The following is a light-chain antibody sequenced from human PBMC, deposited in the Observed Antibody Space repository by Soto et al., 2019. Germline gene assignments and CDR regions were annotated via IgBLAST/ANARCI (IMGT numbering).Light chain of an antibody. J-gene: IGLJ1*01. CDR3: SSYADGNIYV. Sequence: QSALTQPPSASGSPGQSVTISCTGTSSDVGGYNYVSWYQQHPGKAPKVMIYEVNKRPSGVPDRFSGSKSGNTASLTVSGLQAEDEADYPCSSYADGNIYVFGTGTKVTVL. V-gene: IGLV2-8*01. CDR1: SSDVGGYNY. CDR2: EVN.